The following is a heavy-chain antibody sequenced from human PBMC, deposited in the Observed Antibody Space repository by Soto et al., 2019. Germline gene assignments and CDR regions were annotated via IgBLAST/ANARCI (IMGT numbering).Heavy chain of an antibody. CDR2: INPSGGST. V-gene: IGHV1-46*01. Sequence: ASGKVSCKGSGYTFTSYYMHWVRQAPGQGLEWMGIINPSGGSTRFAQKFQGRVTLTGDTSTNTVYMELSSLRSDDTAVYYCARDRCDTTSCYECDYWGQGTLVTVSS. CDR1: GYTFTSYY. CDR3: ARDRCDTTSCYECDY. J-gene: IGHJ4*02. D-gene: IGHD2-2*01.